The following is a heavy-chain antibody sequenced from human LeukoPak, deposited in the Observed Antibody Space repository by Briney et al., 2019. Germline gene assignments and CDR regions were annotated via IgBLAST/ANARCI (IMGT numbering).Heavy chain of an antibody. V-gene: IGHV4-59*01. Sequence: SETLSLTCTVSGGSISSYYWSWIRQPPGKGLEWIGYIYYSGSTNYNPSLKSRVTISVDTSKNQFSLKLSSVTAADTAVYYCSRDAGTYYYDSSGYNYYYYYYMDVWGKGTTVTISS. CDR1: GGSISSYY. D-gene: IGHD3-22*01. CDR3: SRDAGTYYYDSSGYNYYYYYYMDV. CDR2: IYYSGST. J-gene: IGHJ6*03.